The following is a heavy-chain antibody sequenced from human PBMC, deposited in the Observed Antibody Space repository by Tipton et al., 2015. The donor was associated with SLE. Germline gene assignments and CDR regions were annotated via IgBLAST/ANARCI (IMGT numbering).Heavy chain of an antibody. Sequence: TLSLTCTVSGDSIGSNTYYWAWVRRPPGKRLEWIGSIHFSGGTYYSPSLRSRLTISSDTSKNHFSLEVRSVTAADTAVYYCARVQRGFGFNSWGQGTLVTVSS. J-gene: IGHJ4*02. V-gene: IGHV4-39*07. CDR3: ARVQRGFGFNS. D-gene: IGHD3-10*01. CDR2: IHFSGGT. CDR1: GDSIGSNTYY.